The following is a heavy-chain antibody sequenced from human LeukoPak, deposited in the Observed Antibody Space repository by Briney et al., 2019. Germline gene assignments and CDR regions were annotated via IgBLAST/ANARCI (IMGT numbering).Heavy chain of an antibody. V-gene: IGHV4-34*01. CDR1: GGSFSGYY. J-gene: IGHJ5*02. CDR3: ARDVFFRAHNWFDP. CDR2: INHSGST. D-gene: IGHD3-16*01. Sequence: KPSETLSLTCAVYGGSFSGYYWSWIRQPPGKGLEWIGEINHSGSTNYNPSLKSRVTISVDTSKNQFSLKLTSVTAADTAVYYCARDVFFRAHNWFDPWGQGTLVTVSS.